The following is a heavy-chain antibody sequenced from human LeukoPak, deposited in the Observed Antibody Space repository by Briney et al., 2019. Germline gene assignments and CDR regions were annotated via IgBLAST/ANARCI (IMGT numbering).Heavy chain of an antibody. Sequence: GGSLRLSCAASGFTFSSYWMTWVRQAPGKGLEWVANIKQDGSEKYYMDSVKGRFTISRDNAKNSLYLQVNSLRAEDTAVYYCASGLRSGSWGQGTLVTVSS. CDR3: ASGLRSGS. CDR1: GFTFSSYW. CDR2: IKQDGSEK. J-gene: IGHJ4*02. V-gene: IGHV3-7*01. D-gene: IGHD3-10*01.